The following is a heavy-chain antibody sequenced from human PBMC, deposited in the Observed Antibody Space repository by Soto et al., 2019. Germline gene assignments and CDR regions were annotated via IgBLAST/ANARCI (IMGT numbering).Heavy chain of an antibody. D-gene: IGHD2-15*01. CDR2: IYWNNDK. CDR1: GFSLSTSGEG. J-gene: IGHJ3*01. Sequence: QITLKESGPTLVQPTQTLTLTCTFSGFSLSTSGEGVGWIRQPPGKALEWLALIYWNNDKRYGPSLRSRLTITKDTSKNLVVFTMTSLDPVDTATYYCAHRRCGGGSCHNVFDVWGQGAMVTVSS. V-gene: IGHV2-5*01. CDR3: AHRRCGGGSCHNVFDV.